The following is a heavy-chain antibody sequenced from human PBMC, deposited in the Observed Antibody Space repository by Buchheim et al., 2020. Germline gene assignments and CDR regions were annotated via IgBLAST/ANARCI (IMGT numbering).Heavy chain of an antibody. D-gene: IGHD2-21*02. J-gene: IGHJ6*02. CDR2: VSASGDS. Sequence: QVQLQESGPGPVKPSETLSLTCNVSGGSITGSYWSWIRQPPGKGLEWIGYVSASGDSIYNPSLESRVTMSVETSKHQFSLKLRSATAADTAIYYCARDCGGDCYGHYYGLDVWGQGTT. V-gene: IGHV4-59*12. CDR1: GGSITGSY. CDR3: ARDCGGDCYGHYYGLDV.